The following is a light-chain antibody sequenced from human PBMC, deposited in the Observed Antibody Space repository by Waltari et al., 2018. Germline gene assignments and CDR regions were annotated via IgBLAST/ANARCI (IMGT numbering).Light chain of an antibody. V-gene: IGKV1-39*01. CDR2: VAS. Sequence: DIQMTQSPSSLSASVGDRVTITCRASQSFSSYLNWYQQKPGKAPNLLIYVASSLQSGVPSRFSGSGSGTDFTLTISSLQPEDFATYYCQQSYSTPWTFGQGTKEEIK. CDR1: QSFSSY. CDR3: QQSYSTPWT. J-gene: IGKJ1*01.